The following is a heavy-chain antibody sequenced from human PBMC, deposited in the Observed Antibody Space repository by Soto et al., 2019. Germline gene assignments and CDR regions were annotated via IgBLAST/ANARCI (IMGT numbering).Heavy chain of an antibody. V-gene: IGHV5-51*01. J-gene: IGHJ6*02. Sequence: GESLKISCKGSGYSFTSYWIGWVRQMPGKGLEWMGIIYPGDSDTRYSPSFQGQVTISADKSISTDYLQWSSLKASDTAMYYCARRPGWPNPSYYYYGMDVWGQGTTVTVSS. CDR2: IYPGDSDT. CDR3: ARRPGWPNPSYYYYGMDV. CDR1: GYSFTSYW.